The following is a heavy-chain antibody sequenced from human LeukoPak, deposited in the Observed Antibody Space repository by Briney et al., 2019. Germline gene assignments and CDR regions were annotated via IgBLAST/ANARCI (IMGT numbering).Heavy chain of an antibody. V-gene: IGHV4-61*02. CDR1: GNSISSGDNY. Sequence: SQTLSLTCTVSGNSISSGDNYWSWIRQPAGKGLEWIGRIYTSGSTNYNPSLKSRVTISGGTSKNQFSLRLSSVTAADTAVYYCARASYSYDINGWVPFDYWGQGTLVTVSS. CDR3: ARASYSYDINGWVPFDY. J-gene: IGHJ4*02. D-gene: IGHD3-22*01. CDR2: IYTSGST.